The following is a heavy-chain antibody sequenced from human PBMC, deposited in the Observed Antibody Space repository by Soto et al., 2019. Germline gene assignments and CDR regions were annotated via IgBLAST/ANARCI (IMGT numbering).Heavy chain of an antibody. CDR3: ASPGTTVSAFDY. D-gene: IGHD4-4*01. Sequence: PSETLSLTSAVSGGSISGGNWRSWLRQPPGKGLEWVGEIYHSGSANYKASLKSRVAIAVDKSTNHFSLRLGSVSASDPALYYCASPGTTVSAFDYWGHGTLVTVSS. CDR1: GGSISGGNW. J-gene: IGHJ4*01. V-gene: IGHV4-4*02. CDR2: IYHSGSA.